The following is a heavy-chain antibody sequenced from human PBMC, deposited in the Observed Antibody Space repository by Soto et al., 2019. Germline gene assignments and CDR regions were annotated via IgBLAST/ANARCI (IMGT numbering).Heavy chain of an antibody. CDR2: IYHSVST. CDR3: ARGPPLGF. Sequence: PSETLSLTCAVSGGSISSGGYSWSWIRQPPGKGLECIGYIYHSVSTYYNPSLKSRVTISVDRPKNQFSLKLSSVTAADTAVYYCARGPPLGFWGQGTLVTVSS. CDR1: GGSISSGGYS. V-gene: IGHV4-30-2*01. J-gene: IGHJ4*02.